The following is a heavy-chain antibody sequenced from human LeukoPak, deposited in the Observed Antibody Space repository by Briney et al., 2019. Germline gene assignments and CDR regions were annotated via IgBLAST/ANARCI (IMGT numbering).Heavy chain of an antibody. J-gene: IGHJ6*03. V-gene: IGHV1-46*01. CDR2: INPSGGST. CDR1: GYTFTSYY. CDR3: ANHKGGRYYYYYMDV. Sequence: GASVKVSCKASGYTFTSYYMHWVRQAPGQGLEWMGIINPSGGSTSYAQKFQGRVTMTRDMSTSTVYMELSSLRAEDTAVYYCANHKGGRYYYYYMDVWGKGTTVTVSS. D-gene: IGHD2-15*01.